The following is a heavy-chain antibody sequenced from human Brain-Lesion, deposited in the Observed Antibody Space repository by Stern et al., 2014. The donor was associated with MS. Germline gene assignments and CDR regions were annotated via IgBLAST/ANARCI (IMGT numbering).Heavy chain of an antibody. D-gene: IGHD1-26*01. CDR1: GYTLTELS. Sequence: QVTLGQSGAEVKKPRASVKVSCKVSGYTLTELSMPWGRQAHRKGIALMGGFVPEEGETIYAQKFQGRVPMTEDTSTDTAYMELSSLRSEDTAVYYCATLSPGAGGNYYLHFDYWGQGTLVTVSS. CDR3: ATLSPGAGGNYYLHFDY. CDR2: FVPEEGET. J-gene: IGHJ4*02. V-gene: IGHV1-24*01.